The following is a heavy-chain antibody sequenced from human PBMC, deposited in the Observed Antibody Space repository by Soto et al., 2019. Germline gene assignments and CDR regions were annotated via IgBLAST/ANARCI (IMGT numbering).Heavy chain of an antibody. Sequence: PGESLKISCKASGYSFATYYIGWVRHLPGKGLEWMGIIYPADSDIKYNPSFEVHVTLSVDKSTTTAFLQWGSLKASDSAMYYCARRLGGGEFDILTGSHGYFGSWGQGSLVAVSS. CDR1: GYSFATYY. CDR2: IYPADSDI. CDR3: ARRLGGGEFDILTGSHGYFGS. D-gene: IGHD3-9*01. V-gene: IGHV5-51*01. J-gene: IGHJ4*02.